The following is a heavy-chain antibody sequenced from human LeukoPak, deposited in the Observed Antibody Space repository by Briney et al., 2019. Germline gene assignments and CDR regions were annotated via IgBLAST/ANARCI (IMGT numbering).Heavy chain of an antibody. J-gene: IGHJ4*02. CDR2: IYYSGST. D-gene: IGHD5-12*01. V-gene: IGHV4-39*01. CDR3: ARQVRGSKGYYFDY. Sequence: SETLSLTCTVSGGSISSSSYYWGWIRQPPGKGLEWIGSIYYSGSTYYNPSLKSRVTISVDTSKNQFSLKLSSVTAADTAVYYCARQVRGSKGYYFDYWGQGTLVTVSS. CDR1: GGSISSSSYY.